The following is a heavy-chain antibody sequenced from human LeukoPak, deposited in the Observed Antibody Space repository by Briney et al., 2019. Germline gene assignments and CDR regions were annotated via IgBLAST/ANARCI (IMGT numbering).Heavy chain of an antibody. CDR3: ARRNDFGI. J-gene: IGHJ3*02. CDR2: IYYSGST. Sequence: SETLSLTCTVSGGSVSGDHWNWIRQPPGKGLEWIGYIYYSGSTNYNPSLKSRVTISIDTSKNQFSLKLTSVTAADTAVYYCARRNDFGIWGQGTMVTVSS. V-gene: IGHV4-59*08. CDR1: GGSVSGDH.